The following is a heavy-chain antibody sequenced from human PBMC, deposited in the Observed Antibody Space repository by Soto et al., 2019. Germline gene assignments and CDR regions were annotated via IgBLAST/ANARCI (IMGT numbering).Heavy chain of an antibody. J-gene: IGHJ4*02. CDR1: GFTFSSHW. V-gene: IGHV3-74*01. CDR2: INSDGSST. Sequence: SLRLSCAASGFTFSSHWMHWVRQAPGKGLVWVSRINSDGSSTSYADSVKGRFTISRDNVKNMLYLQMNSLRAEDTAVYYCARGSAAAANWGQGTLVTVSS. CDR3: ARGSAAAAN. D-gene: IGHD6-13*01.